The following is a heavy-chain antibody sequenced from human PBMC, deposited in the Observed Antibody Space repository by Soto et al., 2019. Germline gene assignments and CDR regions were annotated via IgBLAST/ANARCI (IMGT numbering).Heavy chain of an antibody. Sequence: EVQLVESGGGLVQPGGSLRLSCAASGFTVSSNYMSWVRRAPGEGLEWVSFIYSGGNTYDADSVKGRFTISRDSSNNTLYLQMNSLRAEDTSVYYCARVRCWGTTDICFPGYFDLWGRGTLVTVSS. J-gene: IGHJ2*01. CDR1: GFTVSSNY. V-gene: IGHV3-66*01. D-gene: IGHD1-1*01. CDR2: IYSGGNT. CDR3: ARVRCWGTTDICFPGYFDL.